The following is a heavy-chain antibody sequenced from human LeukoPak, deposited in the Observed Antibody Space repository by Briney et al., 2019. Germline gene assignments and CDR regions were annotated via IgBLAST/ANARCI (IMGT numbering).Heavy chain of an antibody. J-gene: IGHJ6*03. CDR1: GSTFSNAW. Sequence: GGSLRLSCAASGSTFSNAWMSWVRQAPGKGLEWVGRIKSKTDGGTTDYAAPVKGRFTISRDDSKNTLYLQMNSLRAEDTAVYYCARDPCGGSSSCGGYYYYYYYMDAWGKGTTVTVSS. CDR2: IKSKTDGGTT. CDR3: ARDPCGGSSSCGGYYYYYYYMDA. D-gene: IGHD6-13*01. V-gene: IGHV3-15*01.